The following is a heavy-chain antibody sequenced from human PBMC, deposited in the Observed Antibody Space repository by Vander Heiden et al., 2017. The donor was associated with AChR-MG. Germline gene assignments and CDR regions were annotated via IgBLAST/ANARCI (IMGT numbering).Heavy chain of an antibody. V-gene: IGHV3-23*01. D-gene: IGHD3-9*01. J-gene: IGHJ6*02. CDR3: ARGFDSYKNNNAMDV. CDR2: SFSSYTT. Sequence: SFSSYTTNYAGSVKGRFTISRDNSKNTLYLQMNSLRVEDTAVYYCARGFDSYKNNNAMDVWGQGTTVTGSS.